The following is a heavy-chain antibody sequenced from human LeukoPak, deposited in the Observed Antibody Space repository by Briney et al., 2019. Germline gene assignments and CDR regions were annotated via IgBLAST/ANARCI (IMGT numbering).Heavy chain of an antibody. CDR1: GVTISSGDYY. CDR3: ARDHGLGGGFDY. J-gene: IGHJ4*02. CDR2: IYYSGST. D-gene: IGHD2-2*03. V-gene: IGHV4-30-4*08. Sequence: PSQTLSLTCSVSGVTISSGDYYWSWIRQPPGKVLEWIGYIYYSGSTYYNPSLKSRVTISVDTSKNQFSLKLSSVTAADTAVYYCARDHGLGGGFDYWGQGTLVTVSS.